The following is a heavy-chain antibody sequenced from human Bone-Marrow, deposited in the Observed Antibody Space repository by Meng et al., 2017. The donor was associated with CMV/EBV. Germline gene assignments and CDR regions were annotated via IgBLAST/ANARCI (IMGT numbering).Heavy chain of an antibody. D-gene: IGHD3-22*01. CDR1: GGSFSGYY. V-gene: IGHV4-34*01. CDR2: INHSGST. CDR3: ARVHIHDSSGSFFAD. J-gene: IGHJ4*02. Sequence: GSLRLSCAVYGGSFSGYYWSWIRQPPGKGLEWIGEINHSGSTNYNPSLKSRVTISVDTSKNQFSLKLSSVTAADTAVYYCARVHIHDSSGSFFADWGPGNLVNVSS.